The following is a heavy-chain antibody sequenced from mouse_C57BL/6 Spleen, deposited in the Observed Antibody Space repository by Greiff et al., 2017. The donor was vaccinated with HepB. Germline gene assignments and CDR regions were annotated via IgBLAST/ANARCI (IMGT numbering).Heavy chain of an antibody. V-gene: IGHV1-69*01. CDR1: GYTFTSYW. CDR2: IDPSDSYT. J-gene: IGHJ4*01. CDR3: ARRYYGSSYAMDY. D-gene: IGHD1-1*01. Sequence: QVHVKQPGAELVMPGASVKLSCKASGYTFTSYWMHWVKQRPGQGLEWIGEIDPSDSYTNYNQKFKGKSTLTVDKSSSTAYMQLSSLTSEDSAVYYCARRYYGSSYAMDYWGQGTSVTVSS.